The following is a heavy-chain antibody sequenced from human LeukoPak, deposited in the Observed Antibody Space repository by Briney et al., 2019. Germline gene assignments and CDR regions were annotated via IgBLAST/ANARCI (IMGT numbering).Heavy chain of an antibody. CDR2: IYSGGST. J-gene: IGHJ3*02. V-gene: IGHV3-53*01. D-gene: IGHD3-22*01. CDR1: GFTFSSYA. Sequence: GGSLRLSCAASGFTFSSYAMSWVRQAPGKGLEWVSVIYSGGSTYYADSVKGRFTISRDNSKNTLYLQMNSLRAEDTAVYYCARDRTARGYYDSSGSDAFDIWGQGTMVTVSS. CDR3: ARDRTARGYYDSSGSDAFDI.